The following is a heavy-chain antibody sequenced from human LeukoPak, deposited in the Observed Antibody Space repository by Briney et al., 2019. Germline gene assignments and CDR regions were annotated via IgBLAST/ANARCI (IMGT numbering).Heavy chain of an antibody. J-gene: IGHJ4*02. CDR2: IYYNGST. V-gene: IGHV4-59*01. Sequence: SETLSLTCTVSGGPISSYYWSWIRQPPGKGLEWIGYIYYNGSTNYNPSLKSRVTISVDTSKKQFYLKLSSVTAADTAVYYCARVGTYGSGSYLSWLDYWGQGTLVTVSS. D-gene: IGHD3-10*01. CDR1: GGPISSYY. CDR3: ARVGTYGSGSYLSWLDY.